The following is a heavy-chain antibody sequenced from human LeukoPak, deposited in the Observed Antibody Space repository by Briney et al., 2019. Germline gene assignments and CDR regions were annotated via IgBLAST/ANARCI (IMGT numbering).Heavy chain of an antibody. CDR2: ISSNSGTI. Sequence: PGGSLRLSCAASGFTFSTYSMNWVRQAPGKGLEWVSYISSNSGTIYYADSVKGRFTISRDNAKNSLYLQMNSLRAEDTAVYHCARVSPPSWGQGTLVTVSS. CDR3: ARVSPPS. J-gene: IGHJ5*02. V-gene: IGHV3-48*04. CDR1: GFTFSTYS.